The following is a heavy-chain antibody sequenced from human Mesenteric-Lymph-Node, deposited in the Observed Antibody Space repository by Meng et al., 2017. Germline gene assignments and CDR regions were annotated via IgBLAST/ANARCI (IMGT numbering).Heavy chain of an antibody. CDR1: GGSISSYY. Sequence: SETLSLTCTVSGGSISSYYWSWIRQPPGKGLEWIGYIYYSGSTNYNPSLKSRVTISVDTSKNQFSLKLISVTAADTAIYYCARGSSWYGTFDPWGQGTLVTVSS. J-gene: IGHJ5*02. CDR2: IYYSGST. CDR3: ARGSSWYGTFDP. D-gene: IGHD6-13*01. V-gene: IGHV4-59*01.